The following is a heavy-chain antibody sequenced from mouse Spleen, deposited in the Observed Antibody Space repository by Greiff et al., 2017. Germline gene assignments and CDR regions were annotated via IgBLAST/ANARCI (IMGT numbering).Heavy chain of an antibody. D-gene: IGHD2-14*01. CDR2: INPSNAGT. Sequence: QVQMQQPGTELVKPGASVKLSCKASGYTFTSYWMHWVKQRPGQGLEWIGNINPSNAGTNYNEKFKSKATLTVDKSSSTAYMQLSSLTSEDSAVYYCAIYMYAGAMDYWGQGTSVTVSS. V-gene: IGHV1-53*01. CDR1: GYTFTSYW. J-gene: IGHJ4*01. CDR3: AIYMYAGAMDY.